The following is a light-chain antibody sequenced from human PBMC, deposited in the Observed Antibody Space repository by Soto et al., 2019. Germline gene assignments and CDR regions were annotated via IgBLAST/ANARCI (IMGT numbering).Light chain of an antibody. J-gene: IGLJ1*01. Sequence: QSALTQPASVSGSPGQSITISCTGTISDVGSYNYVSWYQQYPGKAPKLMIYDVSTRPSGVSDRFSRSKSGNTASLTISGLRAEDEADYYCGSYTTSSNYVFGTGTKVTVL. CDR2: DVS. CDR3: GSYTTSSNYV. V-gene: IGLV2-14*03. CDR1: ISDVGSYNY.